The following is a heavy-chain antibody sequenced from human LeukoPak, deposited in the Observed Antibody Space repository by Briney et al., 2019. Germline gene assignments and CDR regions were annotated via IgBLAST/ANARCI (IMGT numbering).Heavy chain of an antibody. V-gene: IGHV4-59*01. CDR2: IYYSGST. CDR1: GGSISSYY. CDR3: ARGYDSSGYYNWFDP. J-gene: IGHJ5*02. D-gene: IGHD3-22*01. Sequence: SETLSLTCTVSGGSISSYYWSWIRQPPGKGLEWIGYIYYSGSTNYNPSLKNRVTISVDTSKNQFSLKLSSVTAADTAVYYCARGYDSSGYYNWFDPWGQGTLVTVSS.